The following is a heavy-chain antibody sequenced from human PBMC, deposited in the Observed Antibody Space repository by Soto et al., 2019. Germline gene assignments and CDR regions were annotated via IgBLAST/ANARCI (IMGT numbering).Heavy chain of an antibody. V-gene: IGHV3-23*01. D-gene: IGHD3-10*01. CDR3: AKDRLLWFGELFPFVFDP. CDR2: ISGSGAGT. J-gene: IGHJ5*02. CDR1: GFIFSSYG. Sequence: GGSLRLSCAAPGFIFSSYGMSWVRQAPGKGLEWVSGISGSGAGTYYADSVKGRFTISRDNSKNTLYLQMNSLRAEDTAVYYCAKDRLLWFGELFPFVFDPWGQGTLVTVSS.